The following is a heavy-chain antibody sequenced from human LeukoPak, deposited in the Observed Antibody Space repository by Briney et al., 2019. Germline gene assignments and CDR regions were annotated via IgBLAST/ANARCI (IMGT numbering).Heavy chain of an antibody. D-gene: IGHD4/OR15-4a*01. Sequence: PGGSLRLSCAASGFSISTYWIHWVRQAPGKGLVWVSRINPDGSTTYYADSVKGRITISRDNAKNSLYLQLNRLRPDDPAVYYCAREIAADYVAAFDIWGQGTLVTVSS. J-gene: IGHJ3*02. V-gene: IGHV3-74*01. CDR3: AREIAADYVAAFDI. CDR2: INPDGSTT. CDR1: GFSISTYW.